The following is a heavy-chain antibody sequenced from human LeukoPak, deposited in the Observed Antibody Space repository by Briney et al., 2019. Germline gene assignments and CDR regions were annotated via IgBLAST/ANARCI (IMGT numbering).Heavy chain of an antibody. CDR1: GFTFSGSA. CDR2: IRSKANSYAT. CDR3: TRPVIGTPPPSEIVGAPYRDY. J-gene: IGHJ4*02. D-gene: IGHD1-26*01. Sequence: QTGGSLRLSCAASGFTFSGSAMHWVRQASGKGLEWVGRIRSKANSYATAYAASVKGRFTISRDDSKNTAYPQMNSLKTEDTAVYYCTRPVIGTPPPSEIVGAPYRDYWGQGTLVTVSS. V-gene: IGHV3-73*01.